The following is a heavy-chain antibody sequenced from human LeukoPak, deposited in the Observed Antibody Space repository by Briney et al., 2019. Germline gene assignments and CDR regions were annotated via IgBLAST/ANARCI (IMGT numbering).Heavy chain of an antibody. V-gene: IGHV4-30-2*01. Sequence: SETLSLTCAVSGGSISSGDSSWSWFRQAPGKGLEWIGYIYHSGSTFYNPSLKSRVTISVDRSKNQFSLRLSSVTAADTAVYYCARYCSAGSCYGFDYWGQGTLVTVSS. D-gene: IGHD2-15*01. J-gene: IGHJ4*02. CDR3: ARYCSAGSCYGFDY. CDR2: IYHSGST. CDR1: GGSISSGDSS.